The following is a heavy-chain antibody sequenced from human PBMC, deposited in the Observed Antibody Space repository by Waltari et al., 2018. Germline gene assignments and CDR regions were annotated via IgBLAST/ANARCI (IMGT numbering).Heavy chain of an antibody. D-gene: IGHD1-26*01. V-gene: IGHV4-59*01. CDR2: IYYSGST. CDR3: ARVGDVRGWGFGNFDY. CDR1: GGSISSYY. J-gene: IGHJ4*02. Sequence: QVQLQESGPGLVKPSETLSLTCTVSGGSISSYYWSWIRQPPGKGLEWIGYIYYSGSTNYNPSLKSRVTISVDTYKNQFSLKLSSVTAADTAVYYCARVGDVRGWGFGNFDYWGQGTLVTVSS.